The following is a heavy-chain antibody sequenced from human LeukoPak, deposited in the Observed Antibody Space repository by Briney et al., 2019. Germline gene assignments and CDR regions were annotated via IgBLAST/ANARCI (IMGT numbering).Heavy chain of an antibody. Sequence: GGSLRLSCAASGFSFSNYWMRWVRQAPGKGLVWVSRINSDGSSTTYADSVKGRFTISRDNAKNTLYLQMNSLRAEDTAVYFCARRYRSSSDYSGQGTLVAVSS. CDR3: ARRYRSSSDY. V-gene: IGHV3-74*01. J-gene: IGHJ4*02. CDR2: INSDGSST. D-gene: IGHD1-14*01. CDR1: GFSFSNYW.